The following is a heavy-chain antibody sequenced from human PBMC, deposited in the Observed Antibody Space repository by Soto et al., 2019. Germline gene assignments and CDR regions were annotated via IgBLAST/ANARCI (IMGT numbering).Heavy chain of an antibody. CDR2: IFYDGSP. J-gene: IGHJ2*01. D-gene: IGHD3-10*01. CDR3: VRTVGSSWFFDL. CDR1: GASITSGDYY. V-gene: IGHV4-39*01. Sequence: QLQLRQSGPGLVKPLETLSLTCSVSGASITSGDYYWGWIRQPPGKGLEWIGSIFYDGSPYYNPSLQSRLTLSVDTSRNQFSLRLNSATVADTAVNYCVRTVGSSWFFDLWGRGTLITVSS.